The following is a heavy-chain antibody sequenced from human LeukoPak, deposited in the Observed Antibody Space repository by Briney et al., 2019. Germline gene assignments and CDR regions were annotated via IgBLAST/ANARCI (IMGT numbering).Heavy chain of an antibody. Sequence: GESLKISCKGSGYSFTSYWIGWVRQMPGKGLEWMGIIYPGDSDIRYGPSFQGQVTISADNSINTAYLQWTSLKASDTAMYYCARHDDYGDYSAEAFDTWGQGTMVTVSS. J-gene: IGHJ3*02. D-gene: IGHD4-17*01. CDR3: ARHDDYGDYSAEAFDT. CDR2: IYPGDSDI. CDR1: GYSFTSYW. V-gene: IGHV5-51*01.